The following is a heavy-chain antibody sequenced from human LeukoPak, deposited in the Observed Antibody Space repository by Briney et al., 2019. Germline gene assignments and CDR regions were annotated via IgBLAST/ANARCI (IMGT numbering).Heavy chain of an antibody. V-gene: IGHV1-69*04. D-gene: IGHD2-2*01. CDR2: IIPIFGIA. J-gene: IGHJ5*02. CDR3: ARDPDEAHCSSTSCRRAWFDP. CDR1: GGTFSSYA. Sequence: SVKVSCKASGGTFSSYAISWVRQAPGQGLEWMGKIIPIFGIANYAQKFQGRVTITADKSTSTAYMGLSSLRSEDTAVYYCARDPDEAHCSSTSCRRAWFDPWGHGTLVTVSS.